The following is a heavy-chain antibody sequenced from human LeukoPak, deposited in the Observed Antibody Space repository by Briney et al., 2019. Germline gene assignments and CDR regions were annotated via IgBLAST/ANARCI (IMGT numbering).Heavy chain of an antibody. CDR3: ARGDIVVVVAATEFDY. CDR2: MNPDSGNT. CDR1: AYSFSTYD. Sequence: ASVKVSCKASAYSFSTYDINWVRQATGQGLEWMGWMNPDSGNTGYAQKFQGRVTITRNTSISTAYMELSSLKSDDTAVYYCARGDIVVVVAATEFDYWAQGTLVTVSS. V-gene: IGHV1-8*03. D-gene: IGHD2-15*01. J-gene: IGHJ4*02.